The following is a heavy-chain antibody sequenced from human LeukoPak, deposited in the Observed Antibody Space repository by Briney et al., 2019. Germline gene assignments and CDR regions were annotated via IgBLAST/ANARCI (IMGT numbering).Heavy chain of an antibody. CDR3: ARSRGWLQSHPLGY. CDR2: INHSGST. CDR1: GGSFSGYY. J-gene: IGHJ4*02. D-gene: IGHD5-24*01. V-gene: IGHV4-34*01. Sequence: NPSETLSLTCAVYGGSFSGYYWSWIRQPPGKGLEWIGEINHSGSTNYNPSLKSRVTLSVDTSKNQFSLKLSSVTAADTAVYYCARSRGWLQSHPLGYWGQGTLVTVSS.